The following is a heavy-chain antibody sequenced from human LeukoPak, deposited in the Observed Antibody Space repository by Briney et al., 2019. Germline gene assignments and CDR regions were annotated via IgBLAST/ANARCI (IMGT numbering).Heavy chain of an antibody. CDR3: ASAPYGSGLYYFDS. CDR2: INSDGSST. CDR1: GVTFSSYW. V-gene: IGHV3-74*01. Sequence: GGSLRLSCAASGVTFSSYWMHWVRQAPGKGLVWVSRINSDGSSTNYAYSVKGRFTISRDNAKNTLYLQMHSLGAEDTAVYYCASAPYGSGLYYFDSWGQGTLVTVSS. J-gene: IGHJ4*02. D-gene: IGHD3-10*01.